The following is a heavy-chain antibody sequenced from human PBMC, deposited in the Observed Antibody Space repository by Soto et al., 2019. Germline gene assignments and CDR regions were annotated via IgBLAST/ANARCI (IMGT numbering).Heavy chain of an antibody. CDR1: GYSFTSYW. CDR3: ARHLRDYGPTRQFDY. V-gene: IGHV5-51*01. CDR2: IYTDDSDT. J-gene: IGHJ4*02. Sequence: GESLKISCKGSGYSFTSYWIGWVRQMPGKGLEWMGIIYTDDSDTRYSPSFQGQVTISAGKSSSTAYLQWSSLKASDTARYFWARHLRDYGPTRQFDYWGQGTLVNVSS. D-gene: IGHD4-17*01.